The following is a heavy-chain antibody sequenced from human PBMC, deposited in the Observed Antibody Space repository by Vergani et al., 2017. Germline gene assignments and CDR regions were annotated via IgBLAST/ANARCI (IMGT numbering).Heavy chain of an antibody. V-gene: IGHV2-5*08. CDR1: GFSLTTYGMR. CDR3: AHSPYSSGLS. CDR2: LYWNDDK. D-gene: IGHD6-19*01. Sequence: QVTLKESGPALVKPTQTLTLTCTFSGFSLTTYGMRVSWIRQPPGKALEWLALLYWNDDKRYSPSLKSRLTITKDTSKNQVVLTMTNMDPVDTATYYCAHSPYSSGLSWGQGTLVTVSS. J-gene: IGHJ5*02.